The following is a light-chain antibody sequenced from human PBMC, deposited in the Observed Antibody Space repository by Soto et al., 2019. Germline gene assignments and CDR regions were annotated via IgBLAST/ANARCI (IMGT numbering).Light chain of an antibody. CDR3: QQTFSTSIT. Sequence: TQSPVTLSLSPGERATLSCRASQSISSWLAWYQQKPGKAPKLLIYAASSLQSGVPSRFSGSGSGTDFSLTISSLQPEDLGTYYCQQTFSTSITFGQGTRLEIK. V-gene: IGKV1-39*01. J-gene: IGKJ5*01. CDR1: QSISSW. CDR2: AAS.